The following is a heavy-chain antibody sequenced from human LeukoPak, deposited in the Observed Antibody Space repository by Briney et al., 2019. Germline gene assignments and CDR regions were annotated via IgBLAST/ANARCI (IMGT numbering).Heavy chain of an antibody. J-gene: IGHJ4*01. CDR1: VGIFLSYA. D-gene: IGHD3-10*01. CDR3: TSSAVTWRVIMVRGVIFNY. V-gene: IGHV1-69*06. Sequence: SSVKVSFKSTVGIFLSYAISGLRQAPGQGLDWMGGIISMFGTANYAQKFQGRDTIIADKSTSTAYVELSSLRSEDTAGYYCTSSAVTWRVIMVRGVIFNYWGQGTLVTVSS. CDR2: IISMFGTA.